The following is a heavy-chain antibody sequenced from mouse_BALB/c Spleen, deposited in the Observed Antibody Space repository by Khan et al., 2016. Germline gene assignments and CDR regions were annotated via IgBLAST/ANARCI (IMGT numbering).Heavy chain of an antibody. J-gene: IGHJ2*01. CDR2: ISSGGSVI. V-gene: IGHV5-17*02. CDR1: GFTFSSFG. Sequence: EVELVESGGGLVQPGGSRKLFCAAFGFTFSSFGMHWVRQAPEKGLEWVAFISSGGSVIYYAYTVKGRFTISRDNPKNTLFLEMTSLSYEDTAMYYCGRGDYWGQGTTLTVSS. CDR3: GRGDY.